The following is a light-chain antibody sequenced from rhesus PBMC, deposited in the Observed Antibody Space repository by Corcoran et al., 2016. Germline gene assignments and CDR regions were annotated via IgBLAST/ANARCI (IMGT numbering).Light chain of an antibody. J-gene: IGKJ4*01. CDR2: FTS. V-gene: IGKV1S14*01. CDR1: QDISSH. Sequence: DIQMTQSPSALSASVGDTVTITWRASQDISSHLAWYQQKPGKAPKPLINFTSNLQSGVPSRFNCSGSGTDFTLTISSLQPEDFAVYYFQQHHDYPLTFGGGTKVEIE. CDR3: QQHHDYPLT.